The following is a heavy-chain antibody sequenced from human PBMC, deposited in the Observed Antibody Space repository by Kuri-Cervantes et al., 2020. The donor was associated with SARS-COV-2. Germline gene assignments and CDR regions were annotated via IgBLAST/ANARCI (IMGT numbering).Heavy chain of an antibody. Sequence: ASVKVSCKVSGYTLTELSMHWVRQAPGKGLEWMGGFDPEDGETIYAQKFQGRVTMTEDTSTDTAYMELSSLRSEDTAVYYCARRVVVPAALPSGWYFDLWGRGTLVTVSS. CDR3: ARRVVVPAALPSGWYFDL. CDR1: GYTLTELS. CDR2: FDPEDGET. D-gene: IGHD2-2*02. V-gene: IGHV1-24*01. J-gene: IGHJ2*01.